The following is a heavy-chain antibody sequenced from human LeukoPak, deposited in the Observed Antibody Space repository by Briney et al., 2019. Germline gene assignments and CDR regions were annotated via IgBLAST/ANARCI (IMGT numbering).Heavy chain of an antibody. CDR1: GGTFSSYA. CDR2: IIPIFGTA. V-gene: IGHV1-69*01. Sequence: SVKVSCKASGGTFSSYAISWVRQAPGQGLEWMGGIIPIFGTANYAQKFQGRVTITADESTSTAYMELSSLRSEDTAVYYCARAQDIVVVPAAIRDAFDIWGQGTMVTVSS. CDR3: ARAQDIVVVPAAIRDAFDI. D-gene: IGHD2-2*02. J-gene: IGHJ3*02.